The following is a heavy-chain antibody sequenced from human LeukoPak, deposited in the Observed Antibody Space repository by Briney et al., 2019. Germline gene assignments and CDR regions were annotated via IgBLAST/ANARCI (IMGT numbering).Heavy chain of an antibody. D-gene: IGHD6-19*01. V-gene: IGHV1-8*01. J-gene: IGHJ4*02. Sequence: ASVKVSCKASGYTFTSYDINWVRQATGQGLEWMGWMNPNSGNTGYAQKFQGRVTMTRNTSISTAYMELRSLRSDDTAVYYCARDGYSSGWYGYWGQGTLVTVSS. CDR3: ARDGYSSGWYGY. CDR1: GYTFTSYD. CDR2: MNPNSGNT.